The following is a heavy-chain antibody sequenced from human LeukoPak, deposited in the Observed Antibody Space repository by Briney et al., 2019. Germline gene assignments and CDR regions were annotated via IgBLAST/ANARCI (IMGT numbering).Heavy chain of an antibody. J-gene: IGHJ4*02. D-gene: IGHD2-2*01. CDR2: INHSGST. Sequence: PSETLSLTCTVSGGSINIYYWSWIRQPPGKGLEWIGEINHSGSTNYNPSLKSRVTISVDTSKNQFSLKLNSVTAADTAVYYCARDCSSSSCYLDYWGQGTLVTVSS. CDR3: ARDCSSSSCYLDY. V-gene: IGHV4-34*01. CDR1: GGSINIYY.